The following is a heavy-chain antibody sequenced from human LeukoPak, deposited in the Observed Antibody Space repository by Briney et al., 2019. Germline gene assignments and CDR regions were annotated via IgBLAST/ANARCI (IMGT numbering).Heavy chain of an antibody. Sequence: PSETLSLTCSVSGGSMSSSSNYWGWIRQPPGKGLEWIGCISYSERTYYNPSLKSRVTISVDTSKNQFSLKLSSVTAADTAVYYCATTSYYVSDYWGQGTLVSVSS. CDR3: ATTSYYVSDY. D-gene: IGHD2-2*01. J-gene: IGHJ4*02. CDR2: ISYSERT. CDR1: GGSMSSSSNY. V-gene: IGHV4-39*01.